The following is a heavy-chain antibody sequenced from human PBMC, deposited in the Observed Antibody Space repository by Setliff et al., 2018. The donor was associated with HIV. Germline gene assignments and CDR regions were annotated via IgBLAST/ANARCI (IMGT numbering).Heavy chain of an antibody. V-gene: IGHV1-18*01. CDR1: GYTFTSYG. J-gene: IGHJ4*02. D-gene: IGHD2-15*01. Sequence: ASVKVSCKASGYTFTSYGINWVRQAPGQGLEWMGWISAYNGNTNYAQNLQGRVTMTTDTSTSTAYMELRSLRSDDTAVYYCAATPYAGNPSYFDYWGQGTQVTVSS. CDR3: AATPYAGNPSYFDY. CDR2: ISAYNGNT.